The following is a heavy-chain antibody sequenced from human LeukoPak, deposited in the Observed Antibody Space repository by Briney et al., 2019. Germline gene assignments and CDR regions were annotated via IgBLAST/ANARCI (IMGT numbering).Heavy chain of an antibody. Sequence: GGSLRLSCAASGFTFSSYAMSWVRQAPGKGLEWVSAISGSTRSTYYADSVKGRFTISRDNTKNTLYLQMNSLRAEDTAVYYCANAYCSSSSCYASYYWGQGTLATVSS. CDR3: ANAYCSSSSCYASYY. CDR1: GFTFSSYA. V-gene: IGHV3-23*01. J-gene: IGHJ4*02. CDR2: ISGSTRST. D-gene: IGHD2-2*01.